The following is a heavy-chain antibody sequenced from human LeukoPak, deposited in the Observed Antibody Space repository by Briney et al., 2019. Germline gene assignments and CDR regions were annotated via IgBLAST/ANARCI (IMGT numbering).Heavy chain of an antibody. D-gene: IGHD3-3*01. CDR1: GYTFTGYY. Sequence: ASVKVSCKASGYTFTGYYMHWVRQAPGQRLEWMGRINPNSGGTNYAQKFQGRVTMTRDTSISTAYMELSRLRSDDTAVYYCARDKTIFGVVTLYYWGQGTLVTVSS. J-gene: IGHJ4*02. CDR2: INPNSGGT. V-gene: IGHV1-2*06. CDR3: ARDKTIFGVVTLYY.